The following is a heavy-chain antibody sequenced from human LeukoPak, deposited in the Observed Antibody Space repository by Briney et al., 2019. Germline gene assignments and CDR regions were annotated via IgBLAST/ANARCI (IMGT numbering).Heavy chain of an antibody. J-gene: IGHJ4*02. Sequence: GGSLRLSCVACGFTVSSSYMSGLRQARGKGLECVSVIYSGGSTYYADSVKGRFTISRDNSKNTLYLQMNSLRAEDTAVYYCARSPPLRITMVRGVITHFDYWGQGTLVTVSS. V-gene: IGHV3-66*01. D-gene: IGHD3-10*01. CDR3: ARSPPLRITMVRGVITHFDY. CDR2: IYSGGST. CDR1: GFTVSSSY.